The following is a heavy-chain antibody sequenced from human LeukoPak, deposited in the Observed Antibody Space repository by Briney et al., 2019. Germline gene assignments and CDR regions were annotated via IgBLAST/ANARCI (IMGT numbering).Heavy chain of an antibody. Sequence: GGSLRLSCAASGFTFSSYEMNWVRQAPGKGLEWISYIYNSGSTMYYGDSVKGRFTISRDNAKSSLYLQMNSLRAEDTAVYYCARKLGGTTYFDYWGQGTLVTVSS. J-gene: IGHJ4*02. D-gene: IGHD1-26*01. V-gene: IGHV3-48*03. CDR1: GFTFSSYE. CDR3: ARKLGGTTYFDY. CDR2: IYNSGSTM.